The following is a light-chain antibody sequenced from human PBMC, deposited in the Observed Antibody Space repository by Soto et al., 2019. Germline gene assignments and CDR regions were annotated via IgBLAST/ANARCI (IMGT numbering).Light chain of an antibody. CDR3: QQYNSYPT. J-gene: IGKJ5*01. V-gene: IGKV1-5*03. Sequence: DIQMTQSPSTLSASVGDRVTITCRASQSISSWLAWYQQKPGKAPKLLIYKASSLESGVPSRFSGSGAGTEFTLTISSLQPDDFATYCCQQYNSYPTFGQGTRLEIK. CDR1: QSISSW. CDR2: KAS.